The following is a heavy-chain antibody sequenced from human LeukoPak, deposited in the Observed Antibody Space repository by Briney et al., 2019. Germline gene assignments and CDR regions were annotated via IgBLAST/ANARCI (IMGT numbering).Heavy chain of an antibody. CDR3: AKDGPTSRFDAFDI. CDR1: GFTFSHYN. J-gene: IGHJ3*02. CDR2: ISGSSTII. Sequence: GGSLRLSCAASGFTFSHYNMNWVRQAPGKGLEWVAYISGSSTIIYYADSVKGRFTVSRDNAKSSLYLQMNSLRAEDTAVYYCAKDGPTSRFDAFDIWGQGTMVTVSS. V-gene: IGHV3-48*01.